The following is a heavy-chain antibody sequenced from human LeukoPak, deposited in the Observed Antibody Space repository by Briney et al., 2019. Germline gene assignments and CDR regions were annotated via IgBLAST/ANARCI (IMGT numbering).Heavy chain of an antibody. V-gene: IGHV1-18*01. Sequence: ASVKVSCKASGYTFTSFGISWVRQAPGQGLEWMGWISAYNGNTNYAQKLQGRVTMTTDTSTSTAYMELRSLRSDDTAVYYCARDRPAGYSSSWYANYYYYYDMDVWGQGTTVTVSS. CDR3: ARDRPAGYSSSWYANYYYYYDMDV. D-gene: IGHD6-13*01. CDR2: ISAYNGNT. J-gene: IGHJ6*02. CDR1: GYTFTSFG.